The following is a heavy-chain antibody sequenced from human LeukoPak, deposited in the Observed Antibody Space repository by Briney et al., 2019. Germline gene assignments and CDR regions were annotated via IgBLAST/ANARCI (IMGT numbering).Heavy chain of an antibody. D-gene: IGHD2-15*01. Sequence: SETLSLTCTVSGGSISSHYWSWIRQPPGKGLEWIGYIYYSGSTNYNPSLKSRVTIPVDTSKNQFSLKLSSVTAADTAVYYCAISVGVVAATDAFDIWGQGTMVTVSS. J-gene: IGHJ3*02. CDR1: GGSISSHY. CDR2: IYYSGST. CDR3: AISVGVVAATDAFDI. V-gene: IGHV4-59*08.